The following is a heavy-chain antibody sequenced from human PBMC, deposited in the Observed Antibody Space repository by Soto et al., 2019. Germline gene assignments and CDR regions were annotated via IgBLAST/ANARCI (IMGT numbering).Heavy chain of an antibody. CDR1: GGSISSYY. CDR3: ARHNYGSGSTYFDD. CDR2: IYYSGST. Sequence: SETLSLTCTVSGGSISSYYWSWIRQPPGKGLEWIGYIYYSGSTNYNPSLKSRVTISVDTSKNQFSLKLNSMTAADTAVYYCARHNYGSGSTYFDDWGQGTLVTAPQ. V-gene: IGHV4-59*08. J-gene: IGHJ4*02. D-gene: IGHD3-10*01.